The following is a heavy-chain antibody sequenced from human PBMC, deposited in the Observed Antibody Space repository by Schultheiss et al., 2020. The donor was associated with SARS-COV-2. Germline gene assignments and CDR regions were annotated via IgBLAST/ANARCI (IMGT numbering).Heavy chain of an antibody. V-gene: IGHV3-13*01. J-gene: IGHJ3*02. Sequence: GGSLRLSCAASGFTFSSYWMHWVRQATGKGLEWVSAIGTAGDTYYQGSVKGRFTISRENAKNSLYLQMNSLRAGDTAVYYCARAHSGTDAFDIWGQGTMVTVSS. CDR3: ARAHSGTDAFDI. CDR1: GFTFSSYW. CDR2: IGTAGDT. D-gene: IGHD1-26*01.